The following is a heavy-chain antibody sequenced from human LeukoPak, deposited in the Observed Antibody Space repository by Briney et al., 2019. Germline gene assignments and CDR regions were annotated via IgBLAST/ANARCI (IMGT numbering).Heavy chain of an antibody. CDR3: ARPYYDILTGYYNGGRLDY. CDR2: INAGNGNT. J-gene: IGHJ4*02. V-gene: IGHV1-3*03. D-gene: IGHD3-9*01. CDR1: GYTFTSYA. Sequence: GESLKISCRASGYTFTSYAMHWVRQAPGQRLDWMGWINAGNGNTKYSQEFQGRVTITRDTSASTAYMELSSLRSEDMAVYYCARPYYDILTGYYNGGRLDYWGQGTLVTVSS.